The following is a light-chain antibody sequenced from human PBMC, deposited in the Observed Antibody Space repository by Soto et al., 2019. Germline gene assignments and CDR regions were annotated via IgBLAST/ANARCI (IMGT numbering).Light chain of an antibody. CDR2: EVS. V-gene: IGLV2-14*03. CDR3: TSFTSISTWV. Sequence: QSALTQPASVSGSPGQSITIPCTGTSSDVGGYNYVSWFQQHPGKAPKLKIYEVSNRPSGVSNRFSGSKSGYTASLSISELQAEDEADYYCTSFTSISTWVFGGGTKVTVL. J-gene: IGLJ3*02. CDR1: SSDVGGYNY.